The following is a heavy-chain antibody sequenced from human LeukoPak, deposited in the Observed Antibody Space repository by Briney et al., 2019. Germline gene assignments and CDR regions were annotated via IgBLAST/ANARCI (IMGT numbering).Heavy chain of an antibody. CDR2: INHSGST. CDR3: ARGWYSSSWYVRWFDP. Sequence: SETLSLTCAVYGGSFSGYHWSWIRQPPGKGLEWIGEINHSGSTNYNPSLKSRVTISVDTSKNQFSLKLSSVTAADTAVYYCARGWYSSSWYVRWFDPWGQGTLVTVSS. D-gene: IGHD6-13*01. V-gene: IGHV4-34*01. CDR1: GGSFSGYH. J-gene: IGHJ5*02.